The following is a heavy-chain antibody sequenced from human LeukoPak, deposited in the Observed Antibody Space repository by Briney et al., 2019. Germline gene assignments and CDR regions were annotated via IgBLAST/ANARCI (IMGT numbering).Heavy chain of an antibody. J-gene: IGHJ5*02. CDR3: ARVGVVVFTAILTKVGWFDP. CDR2: ISYDGSNK. Sequence: GGSLRLSCAASGFTFSSYAMHWVRQAPGKGLEWVAVISYDGSNKYYADSVKGRFTISRDNSKNTLYLQMNSLRAEDTAVYYCARVGVVVFTAILTKVGWFDPWGQGTLVTVSS. D-gene: IGHD2-21*02. V-gene: IGHV3-30*04. CDR1: GFTFSSYA.